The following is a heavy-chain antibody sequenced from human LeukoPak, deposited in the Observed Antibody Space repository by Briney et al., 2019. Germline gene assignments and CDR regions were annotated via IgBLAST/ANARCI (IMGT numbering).Heavy chain of an antibody. CDR2: NPYSGST. J-gene: IGHJ4*02. V-gene: IGHV4-59*01. CDR3: ARASGLLRFLEWLPAYFDY. CDR1: GGSISSYY. Sequence: SEALSLTCTVSGGSISSYYWSWIRQPPGKGLEWIGYNPYSGSTNYNPSLKSRVTISVDTSKKQFSLKLSSVTAADTAVYYCARASGLLRFLEWLPAYFDYWGQGTLVTVSS. D-gene: IGHD3-3*01.